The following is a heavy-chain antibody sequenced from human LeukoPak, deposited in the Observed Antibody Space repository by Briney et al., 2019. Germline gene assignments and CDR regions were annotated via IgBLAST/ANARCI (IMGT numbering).Heavy chain of an antibody. CDR2: IKPNSGDT. CDR1: GFTLTGYY. Sequence: GASVKVSCKASGFTLTGYYMHWVRQDPRQGLQWMGWIKPNSGDTDYAQKFQGRVTMTRDTSISTVYMELSSLRSDDTAVYYCARADSVPAGDYHYWYMDVWGIGTTVTVSS. V-gene: IGHV1-2*02. D-gene: IGHD2-2*01. J-gene: IGHJ6*03. CDR3: ARADSVPAGDYHYWYMDV.